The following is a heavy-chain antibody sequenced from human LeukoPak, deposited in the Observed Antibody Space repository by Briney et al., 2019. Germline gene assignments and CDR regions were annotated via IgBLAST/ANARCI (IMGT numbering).Heavy chain of an antibody. D-gene: IGHD6-13*01. V-gene: IGHV4-39*07. Sequence: KPSETLSLTCTVSGGSISSSSYYWGWIRQPPGKGLEWIGSIYYSGSTYYNPSLKSRVTISVDTSKNQSSLKLSSVTAADTAVYYCARDQGSIAAASPGAEYFQHWGQGTLVTVSS. CDR2: IYYSGST. CDR3: ARDQGSIAAASPGAEYFQH. CDR1: GGSISSSSYY. J-gene: IGHJ1*01.